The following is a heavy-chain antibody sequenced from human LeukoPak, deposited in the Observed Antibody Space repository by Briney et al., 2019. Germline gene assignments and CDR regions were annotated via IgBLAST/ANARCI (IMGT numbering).Heavy chain of an antibody. J-gene: IGHJ6*02. V-gene: IGHV4-34*01. CDR3: ALLYGDYGMDGMDV. Sequence: SETLSLTCAVYGGSFSGYYWSWIRQPPGKGLEWIGEINHSGSTNYNPSLKSRVTISVDTSKNQFSLKLSSVTAADTAVYYCALLYGDYGMDGMDVRGQGTTVTVSS. CDR2: INHSGST. D-gene: IGHD4-17*01. CDR1: GGSFSGYY.